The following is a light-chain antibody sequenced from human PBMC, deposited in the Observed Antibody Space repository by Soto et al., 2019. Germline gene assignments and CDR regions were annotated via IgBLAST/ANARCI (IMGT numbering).Light chain of an antibody. CDR1: QSISSW. CDR3: QSIIGT. CDR2: KAS. Sequence: DIQMTQSPSTLSASVGDRVTITCRASQSISSWLAWYQQKPGKAPKLLIYKASSLESGVPSRFSGSGSGTEFTLTISSLQPDDFATYYCQSIIGTFGQGTKVEIK. J-gene: IGKJ1*01. V-gene: IGKV1-5*03.